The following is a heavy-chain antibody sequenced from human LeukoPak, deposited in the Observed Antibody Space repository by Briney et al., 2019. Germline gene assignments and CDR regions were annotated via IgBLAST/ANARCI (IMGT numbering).Heavy chain of an antibody. Sequence: PSETLSLTCTVSGGSISSSSYYWGWIRQPPGKGRGWVGSIYSSASTYYNPSLKSRVPISVDTSKNQFSLKLSSVTAADTAVYYCARHRTNSGWTDYWGQGTLVTVSS. J-gene: IGHJ4*02. CDR3: ARHRTNSGWTDY. CDR2: IYSSAST. D-gene: IGHD6-19*01. CDR1: GGSISSSSYY. V-gene: IGHV4-39*01.